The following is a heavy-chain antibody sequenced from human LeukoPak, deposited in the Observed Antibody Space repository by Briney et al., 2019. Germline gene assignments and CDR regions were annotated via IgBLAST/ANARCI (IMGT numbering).Heavy chain of an antibody. CDR1: GGSFSGYY. J-gene: IGHJ6*02. CDR2: INHSGST. D-gene: IGHD6-19*01. CDR3: ARRSGWYRTYYYGMDV. Sequence: SETLSLTCAVYGGSFSGYYWSWVRQPPGKGLEWIGEINHSGSTNYNPSLKSRVTISVDTSKNQFSLKLSSVTAADTAVYYCARRSGWYRTYYYGMDVWGQGTTVTVSS. V-gene: IGHV4-34*01.